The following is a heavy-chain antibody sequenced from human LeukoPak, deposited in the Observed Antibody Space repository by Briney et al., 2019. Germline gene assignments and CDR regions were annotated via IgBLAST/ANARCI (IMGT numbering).Heavy chain of an antibody. V-gene: IGHV3-21*01. Sequence: GESLKISCAASGFTFSSYSMNWVRQAPGKGLEWVSSISSSSSYIYYADSVKGRFTISRDNAKNSLYLQMNSLRAEDTAVYYCATVPIAAIDYWGQGTLVTVSS. CDR2: ISSSSSYI. J-gene: IGHJ4*02. D-gene: IGHD6-13*01. CDR3: ATVPIAAIDY. CDR1: GFTFSSYS.